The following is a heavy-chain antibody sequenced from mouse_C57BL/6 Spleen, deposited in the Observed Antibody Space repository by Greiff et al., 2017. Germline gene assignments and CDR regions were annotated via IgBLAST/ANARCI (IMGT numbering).Heavy chain of an antibody. CDR3: AREGITTVVATRRGYAMDY. Sequence: QVHVKQSGAELARPGASVKLSCKASGYTFTSYGISWVKQRTGQGLEWIGEIYPRSGNTYYNEKFKGKATLTADKSSSTAYMELRSLTSEDSAVYFCAREGITTVVATRRGYAMDYWGQGTSVTVSS. D-gene: IGHD1-1*01. CDR1: GYTFTSYG. CDR2: IYPRSGNT. J-gene: IGHJ4*01. V-gene: IGHV1-81*01.